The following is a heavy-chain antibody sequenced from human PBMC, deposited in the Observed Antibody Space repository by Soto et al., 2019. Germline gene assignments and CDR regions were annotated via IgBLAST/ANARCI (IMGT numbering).Heavy chain of an antibody. V-gene: IGHV3-49*04. CDR1: GFTFGDYA. CDR3: TRDDADYYDSSGYRGGAFDI. Sequence: GGSLRLSCTASGFTFGDYAMSWVRQAPGKGLEWVGFIRSKAYGGTTEYAASVKGRFTISRDDSKSIAYLQMNSLKTEDTAVYYCTRDDADYYDSSGYRGGAFDIWGQGTMVTVS. CDR2: IRSKAYGGTT. J-gene: IGHJ3*02. D-gene: IGHD3-22*01.